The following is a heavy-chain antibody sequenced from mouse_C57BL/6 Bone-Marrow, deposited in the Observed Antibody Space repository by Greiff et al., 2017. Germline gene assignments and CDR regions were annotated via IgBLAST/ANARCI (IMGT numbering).Heavy chain of an antibody. D-gene: IGHD2-3*01. Sequence: VQLKESGPGLVKPSQSLSLTCSVTGYSITSGYYWNWIRQFPGDKLEWMGYISYDGSNNYNPSLKNRISITRDTSKNQFFLKLNSVTTEDTATYYCARGDGYYGGYWYFDVWGTGTTVTVSS. CDR2: ISYDGSN. CDR3: ARGDGYYGGYWYFDV. CDR1: GYSITSGYY. V-gene: IGHV3-6*01. J-gene: IGHJ1*03.